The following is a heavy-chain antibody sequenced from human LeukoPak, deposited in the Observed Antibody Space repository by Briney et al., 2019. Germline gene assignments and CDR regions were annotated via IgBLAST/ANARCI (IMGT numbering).Heavy chain of an antibody. CDR3: AKEAGPFDV. V-gene: IGHV3-7*01. CDR2: IKEDGSKK. Sequence: GGSLRLSCVASGFSFRNYWMSWVRQAPGKGLEWVANIKEDGSKKNHLDSVKGRFTISRDNAKNFLYLQMNSLRVEDTALYYCAKEAGPFDVWGQGAMVIVSS. CDR1: GFSFRNYW. J-gene: IGHJ3*01.